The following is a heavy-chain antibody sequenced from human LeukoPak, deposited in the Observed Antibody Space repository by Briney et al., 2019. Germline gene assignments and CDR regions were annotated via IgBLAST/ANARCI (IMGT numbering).Heavy chain of an antibody. CDR1: GFTFSSYA. CDR2: ISYDGSNK. J-gene: IGHJ4*02. V-gene: IGHV3-30-3*01. Sequence: PGRSLRLSCAASGFTFSSYAMHWVRQAPGKGLEWVAVISYDGSNKYYADSVKGRFTISRDNSKNTLYLQMNSPRAEDTAVYYYARDHRKWETAPYFDYWGQGTLVTVSS. CDR3: ARDHRKWETAPYFDY. D-gene: IGHD1-26*01.